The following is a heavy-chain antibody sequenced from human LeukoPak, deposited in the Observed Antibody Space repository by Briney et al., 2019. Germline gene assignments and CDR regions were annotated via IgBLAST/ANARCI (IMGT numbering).Heavy chain of an antibody. V-gene: IGHV4-39*07. CDR2: IYYSGST. Sequence: SETLSLTCTVSGGSISSSSYYWGWIRQPPGKGLEWIGSIYYSGSTYYNPSLKSRVTISVDTSKNQFSLKLSSVTAADTAVYYCARIRLTVPQGTYYYYYGMDVWGQGTTVTVSS. D-gene: IGHD2-8*01. CDR1: GGSISSSSYY. J-gene: IGHJ6*02. CDR3: ARIRLTVPQGTYYYYYGMDV.